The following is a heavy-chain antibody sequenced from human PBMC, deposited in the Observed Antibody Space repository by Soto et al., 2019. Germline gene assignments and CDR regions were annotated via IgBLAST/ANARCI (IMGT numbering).Heavy chain of an antibody. J-gene: IGHJ4*02. CDR1: GFTFSSYA. CDR2: ISYDGSNK. CDR3: ARVQDSEPIAAAGPPDY. Sequence: SGGSLRLSCAASGFTFSSYAMHWVRQAPGKGLEWVAVISYDGSNKYYADSVKGRFTISRDNSKNTLYLQMNSLRAEDTAVYYCARVQDSEPIAAAGPPDYWGQGTLVTVSS. D-gene: IGHD6-13*01. V-gene: IGHV3-30-3*01.